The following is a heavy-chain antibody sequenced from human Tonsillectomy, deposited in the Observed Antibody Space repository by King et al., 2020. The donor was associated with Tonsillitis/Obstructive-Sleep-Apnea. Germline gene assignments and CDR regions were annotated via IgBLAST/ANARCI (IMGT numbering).Heavy chain of an antibody. J-gene: IGHJ4*02. CDR2: ISAYNGNT. CDR1: GYTFTSYG. CDR3: ARVHSYCSSTSCLDY. Sequence: QLVQSGAEVKKPGASVKVSCKASGYTFTSYGISWVRQAPGQGLEWMGWISAYNGNTNYAQKLQGRVTMTTDPSTSTAYMELRSLRFDDTAVYYCARVHSYCSSTSCLDYWGQGXLVTVSS. V-gene: IGHV1-18*01. D-gene: IGHD2-2*01.